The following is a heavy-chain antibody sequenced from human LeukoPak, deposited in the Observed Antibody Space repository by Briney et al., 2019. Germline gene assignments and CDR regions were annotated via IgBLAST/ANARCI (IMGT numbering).Heavy chain of an antibody. Sequence: GGSLRPSCAASGFTFSSYAMSWVRQAPGKGLEWVSAISGSGGSTYYADSVKGRFTISRDNSKNTLYLQMNSLRAEDTAVYYCARDIYYDSSGYYGSVYWGQGTLVTVSS. CDR2: ISGSGGST. D-gene: IGHD3-22*01. CDR1: GFTFSSYA. V-gene: IGHV3-23*01. CDR3: ARDIYYDSSGYYGSVY. J-gene: IGHJ4*02.